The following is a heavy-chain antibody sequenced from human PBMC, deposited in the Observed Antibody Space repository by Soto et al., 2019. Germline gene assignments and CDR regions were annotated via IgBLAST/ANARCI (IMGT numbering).Heavy chain of an antibody. Sequence: ASVKVSCKASRYTFTGYYVNRARQAPGQGLEWMGWINPDNGVPNYAQKFQGRVTLSRDTSINTAYMELSRLTSDDTAMYYCARTDYLFSTLTYYFDYWGQGTLVTVSS. J-gene: IGHJ4*02. V-gene: IGHV1-2*02. CDR2: INPDNGVP. CDR3: ARTDYLFSTLTYYFDY. CDR1: RYTFTGYY. D-gene: IGHD3-16*01.